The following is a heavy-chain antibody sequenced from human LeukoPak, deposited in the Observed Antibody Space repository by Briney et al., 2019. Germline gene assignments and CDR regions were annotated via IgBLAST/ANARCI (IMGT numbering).Heavy chain of an antibody. V-gene: IGHV3-23*01. D-gene: IGHD5-18*01. CDR3: ARGRNTGRQFYFDY. CDR1: GFTFSSSG. CDR2: ITGSGGST. J-gene: IGHJ4*02. Sequence: GGSLRLSCAASGFTFSSSGMGWVRQAPGKGLECVSPITGSGGSTSYTDSVKGRFTISRDNSKNTLHLQMNSLRAGDTAVYYCARGRNTGRQFYFDYWGQGTLVAVAS.